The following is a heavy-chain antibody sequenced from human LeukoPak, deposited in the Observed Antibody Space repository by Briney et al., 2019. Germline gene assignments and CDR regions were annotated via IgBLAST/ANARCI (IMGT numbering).Heavy chain of an antibody. CDR2: IYYGGNT. D-gene: IGHD3-22*01. V-gene: IGHV4-38-2*02. CDR1: GYSISSGYY. J-gene: IGHJ2*01. CDR3: ARKVSGYPTHYWYFDL. Sequence: SETLSLTCTVSGYSISSGYYWGWIRQPPGKGLEWIGSIYYGGNTYYNPSLKSRVIISVDTSSNQFSLRLSSVTAADTAVYYCARKVSGYPTHYWYFDLWGRGNLVTVSS.